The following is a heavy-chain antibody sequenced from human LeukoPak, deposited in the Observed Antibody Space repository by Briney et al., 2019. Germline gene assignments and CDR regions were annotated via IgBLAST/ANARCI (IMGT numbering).Heavy chain of an antibody. V-gene: IGHV3-23*01. CDR2: IGGSGTNT. CDR3: AKVQYSGYDMTFDS. J-gene: IGHJ4*02. D-gene: IGHD5-12*01. CDR1: GFTFSSYA. Sequence: PGGSLRLSCAASGFTFSSYAMSWVRQAPGKGLEWVSAIGGSGTNTYYADSVKGRFTISRDDSKNSLFLQMDSLRADDTALYYCAKVQYSGYDMTFDSWGQGTLVTVSS.